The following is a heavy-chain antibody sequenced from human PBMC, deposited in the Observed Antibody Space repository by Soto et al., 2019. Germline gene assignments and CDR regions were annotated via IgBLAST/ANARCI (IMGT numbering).Heavy chain of an antibody. Sequence: ASVKVSCKASGYTFTSYGISWVRQAPGQGLEWMGWISAYNGNTNYAQKLQGRVTMTTDTSTSTAYMELRSLRSDDTTVYYCARDGYCSGGSCYLIRWGQGTLVTVSS. J-gene: IGHJ4*02. V-gene: IGHV1-18*01. CDR2: ISAYNGNT. D-gene: IGHD2-15*01. CDR3: ARDGYCSGGSCYLIR. CDR1: GYTFTSYG.